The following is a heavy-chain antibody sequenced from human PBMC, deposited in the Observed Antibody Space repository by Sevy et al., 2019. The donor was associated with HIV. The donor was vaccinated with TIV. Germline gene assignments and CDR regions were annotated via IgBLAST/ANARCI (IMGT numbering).Heavy chain of an antibody. J-gene: IGHJ6*02. CDR2: IIPIFGTA. D-gene: IGHD3-22*01. V-gene: IGHV1-69*13. Sequence: ASVKVSCKASGGTFSSYAISWVRQAPGQGLEWMGGIIPIFGTANYAQKFQGRVTITADESTSTAYMELGSLRSEDTAVYYCAREDYYDSSGYYPYYYYGMDVWGQGTTVTVSS. CDR1: GGTFSSYA. CDR3: AREDYYDSSGYYPYYYYGMDV.